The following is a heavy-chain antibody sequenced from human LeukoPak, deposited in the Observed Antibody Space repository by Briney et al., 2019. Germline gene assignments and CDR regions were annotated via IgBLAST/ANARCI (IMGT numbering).Heavy chain of an antibody. J-gene: IGHJ3*01. V-gene: IGHV4-61*02. D-gene: IGHD1-14*01. CDR2: IYASGAT. Sequence: PSETLSLTFTDSGVAVSSSTYFWNWLRQPAGKRLEWIGRIYASGATDYNPSLKSRLSMSIDPSSNQFFLRLTFLTAADTAVYYCVRYVDPYNISPHAFDVWGQGTVVTVSS. CDR1: GVAVSSSTYF. CDR3: VRYVDPYNISPHAFDV.